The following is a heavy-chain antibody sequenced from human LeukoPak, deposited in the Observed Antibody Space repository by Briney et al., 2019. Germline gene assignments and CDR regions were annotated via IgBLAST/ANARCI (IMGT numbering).Heavy chain of an antibody. D-gene: IGHD3-22*01. CDR1: GFTFSSYS. CDR2: ISSSSSTI. V-gene: IGHV3-48*02. CDR3: ARGGIVVVIHDAFDI. Sequence: PGGSLRLSCAASGFTFSSYSMNWVRQAPGKGLEWVSYISSSSSTIYYADSVKGRFTISGDNAKNSLYLQMNSLRDEDTAVYYCARGGIVVVIHDAFDIWGQGTMVTVSS. J-gene: IGHJ3*02.